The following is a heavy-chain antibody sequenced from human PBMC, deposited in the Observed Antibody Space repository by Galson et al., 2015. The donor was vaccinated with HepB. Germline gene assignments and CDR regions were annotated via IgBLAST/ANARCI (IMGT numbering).Heavy chain of an antibody. CDR3: AREASIAAAGTIGWFDP. J-gene: IGHJ5*02. CDR1: GYTFTSYG. CDR2: ISAYNGNT. Sequence: SVKVSCKASGYTFTSYGISWVRQAPGQGLEWMGWISAYNGNTNYAQKLQGRVTMTTDTSTSTAYMELRSLRSDDTAVYYCAREASIAAAGTIGWFDPWGQGTLVTVSS. D-gene: IGHD6-13*01. V-gene: IGHV1-18*04.